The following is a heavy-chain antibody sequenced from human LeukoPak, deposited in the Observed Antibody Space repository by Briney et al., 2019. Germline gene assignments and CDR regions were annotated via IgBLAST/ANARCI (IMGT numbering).Heavy chain of an antibody. V-gene: IGHV1-46*01. CDR1: GYTFTSYY. Sequence: ASVKVSCKASGYTFTSYYMHWVRQAPGQGLEWMGIINPSGGSTSCAQKFQGRVTMTRDTSTSTVYMELSSRRSEDTAVYYCALRGFTDAFDIWGQGTMVTVSS. J-gene: IGHJ3*02. CDR3: ALRGFTDAFDI. CDR2: INPSGGST.